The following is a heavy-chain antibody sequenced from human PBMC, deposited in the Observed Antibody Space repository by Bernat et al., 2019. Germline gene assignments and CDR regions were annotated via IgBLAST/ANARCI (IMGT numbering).Heavy chain of an antibody. CDR1: GFTFSSYS. V-gene: IGHV3-21*01. J-gene: IGHJ3*02. Sequence: EVQLVESGGGLVKPGGSLGLSCAASGFTFSSYSMNWVRQAPGKGLEWVSSISSSSSYIYYADSVKGRFTISRDNAKNSLYLQMNSLRAEDTAVYYCARDPRGGDDAFDIWGQGTMVTVSS. CDR2: ISSSSSYI. CDR3: ARDPRGGDDAFDI. D-gene: IGHD3-16*01.